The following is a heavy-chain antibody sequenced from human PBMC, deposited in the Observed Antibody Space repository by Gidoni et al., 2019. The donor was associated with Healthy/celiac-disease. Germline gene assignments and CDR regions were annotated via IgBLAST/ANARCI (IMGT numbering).Heavy chain of an antibody. CDR2: IYYSGST. Sequence: QVQLQESGPGLVKPSETLSLTCTVSGGSISSYYWSWIRQPPGKGLEWIGYIYYSGSTNYNPSLKSRVTISVDTSKNQFSLKLSSVTAADTAVYYCARGYGGNSELYFQHWGQGTLVTVSS. CDR3: ARGYGGNSELYFQH. J-gene: IGHJ1*01. CDR1: GGSISSYY. D-gene: IGHD2-21*02. V-gene: IGHV4-59*01.